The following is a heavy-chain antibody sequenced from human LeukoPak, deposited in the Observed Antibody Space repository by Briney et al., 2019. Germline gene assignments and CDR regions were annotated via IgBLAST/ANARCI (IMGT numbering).Heavy chain of an antibody. CDR3: AREGIVGATDAFDY. D-gene: IGHD1-26*01. Sequence: PGGSLRLSCAASGFIFSDYYMSWIRQAPGKGLEWVSYISSSSSGYTNYADSVKGRFTISRDNAKNSLYLQMNSLRVEDTAVYYYAREGIVGATDAFDYWGQGTLVTVSA. V-gene: IGHV3-11*06. J-gene: IGHJ4*02. CDR1: GFIFSDYY. CDR2: ISSSSSGYT.